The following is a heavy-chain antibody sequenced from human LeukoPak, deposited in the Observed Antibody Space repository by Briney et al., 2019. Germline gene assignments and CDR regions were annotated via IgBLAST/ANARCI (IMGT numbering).Heavy chain of an antibody. D-gene: IGHD6-19*01. J-gene: IGHJ4*02. Sequence: GASVKVSCKTSGYTFTSYDINWVRQATGQGREWMGCITPNTANTGYVEKFQGTLPMTSATSITTAYMELSSLTSDDTAVYYCARALSGCILCFDYWGQGTLVTVSS. V-gene: IGHV1-8*01. CDR2: ITPNTANT. CDR1: GYTFTSYD. CDR3: ARALSGCILCFDY.